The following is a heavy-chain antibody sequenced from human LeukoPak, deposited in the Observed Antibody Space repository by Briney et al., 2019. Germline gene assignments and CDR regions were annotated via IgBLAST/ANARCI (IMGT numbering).Heavy chain of an antibody. V-gene: IGHV7-4-1*02. J-gene: IGHJ6*03. CDR3: ARNMVSYCGSTSCYVYYYMDV. D-gene: IGHD2-2*01. Sequence: ASVKVSCKASGYTFTSYAMNWVRQAPGQGLEWMGWINTNTGNPTYAQGFTGRFVFSLDTSVSTAYLQISSLKVEDTAVYYCARNMVSYCGSTSCYVYYYMDVWGKGTTVTVSS. CDR2: INTNTGNP. CDR1: GYTFTSYA.